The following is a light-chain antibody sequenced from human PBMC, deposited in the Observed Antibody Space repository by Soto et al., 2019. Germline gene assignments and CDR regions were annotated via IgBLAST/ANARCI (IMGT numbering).Light chain of an antibody. CDR3: QQYHIYSGT. Sequence: DIQMTQSPSSLSASVEDRVVITCRASQSISNHLNWYQQKPGKAPKLLIYDASNLQSGVPSRFSGSGSGTEFTLTISSLQPDDFATYYCQQYHIYSGTFGQGTKVDIK. CDR2: DAS. J-gene: IGKJ1*01. V-gene: IGKV1-5*01. CDR1: QSISNH.